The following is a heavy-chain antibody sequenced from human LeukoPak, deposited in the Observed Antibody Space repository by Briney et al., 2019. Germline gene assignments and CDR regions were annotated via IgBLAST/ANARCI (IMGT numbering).Heavy chain of an antibody. D-gene: IGHD5-12*01. CDR3: AKDRVATTLFDY. V-gene: IGHV3-23*01. J-gene: IGHJ4*02. CDR1: GFTFSSYA. CDR2: ISGSGGST. Sequence: PGGSLRLSCAASGFTFSSYATSWVRQAPGKGLEWVSAISGSGGSTYYADSVKGRFTISRDNSKNTLYLQMNSLRAEDTAVYYCAKDRVATTLFDYWGQGTLVTVSS.